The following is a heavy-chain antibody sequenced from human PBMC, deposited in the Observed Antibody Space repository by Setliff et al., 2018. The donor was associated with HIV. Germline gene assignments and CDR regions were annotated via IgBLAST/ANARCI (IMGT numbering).Heavy chain of an antibody. CDR1: GGSVTTYY. Sequence: NPSETLSLTCTVPGGSVTTYYWSWIRQSPARGLEWIGNIFPRGSTNYNPSLKSRVTLSLDTSKNQFSLNVDSVTAADTAVYYCVREAKVIVTTERAFDMWGQGTLVTVSS. V-gene: IGHV4-4*07. CDR3: VREAKVIVTTERAFDM. D-gene: IGHD3-22*01. J-gene: IGHJ3*02. CDR2: IFPRGST.